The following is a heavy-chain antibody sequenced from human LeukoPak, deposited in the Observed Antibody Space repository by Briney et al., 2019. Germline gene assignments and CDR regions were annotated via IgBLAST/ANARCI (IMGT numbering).Heavy chain of an antibody. V-gene: IGHV4-4*07. D-gene: IGHD1-7*01. CDR2: VYTSGST. CDR1: GGSISGYY. CDR3: ARLITGTTTAFDI. Sequence: PSETLPLTCSVSGGSISGYYWTWIRQPAGKGLEWIGRVYTSGSTHYNPSLKTRLTMSVDTSKNQFSLKLNSVTAADTAVYYCARLITGTTTAFDIWGQGTVVTVSS. J-gene: IGHJ3*02.